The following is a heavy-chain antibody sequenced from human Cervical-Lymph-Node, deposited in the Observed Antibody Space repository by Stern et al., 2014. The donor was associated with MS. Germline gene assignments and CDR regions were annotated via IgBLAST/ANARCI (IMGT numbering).Heavy chain of an antibody. J-gene: IGHJ4*02. V-gene: IGHV1-46*03. Sequence: VQLVESGAEVKKPGASVKVSCEASGYTFINYYIHWVRQAPGPGLEWMGVISPSGSTANYAQKFQGRVTMTRDTSTSTVYMELSSLRSEDTAVYYCARPSTGGYTYGGNFDYWGQGALVTVSS. D-gene: IGHD5-18*01. CDR3: ARPSTGGYTYGGNFDY. CDR1: GYTFINYY. CDR2: ISPSGSTA.